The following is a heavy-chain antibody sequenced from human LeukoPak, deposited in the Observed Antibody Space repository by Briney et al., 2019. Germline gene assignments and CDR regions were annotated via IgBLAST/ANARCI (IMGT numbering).Heavy chain of an antibody. D-gene: IGHD2-2*01. CDR2: ISAYNGNT. CDR3: ARGGASDRDFDY. Sequence: ASVKVSCKASGYTFTSYAMHWVRQAPGQRLEWMGWISAYNGNTNYAQKLQGRVTMTTDTSTSTAYMELRSLRSDDTAVYYCARGGASDRDFDYWGQGTLVTVSS. V-gene: IGHV1-18*01. J-gene: IGHJ4*02. CDR1: GYTFTSYA.